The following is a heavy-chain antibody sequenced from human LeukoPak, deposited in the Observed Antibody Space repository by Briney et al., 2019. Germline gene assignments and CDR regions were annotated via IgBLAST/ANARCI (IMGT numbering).Heavy chain of an antibody. CDR1: GFTFSNAW. D-gene: IGHD6-6*01. CDR2: ISGGGAT. J-gene: IGHJ5*02. Sequence: GGSLRLSCAASGFTFSNAWMSWVRQAPGKGLEWVSAISGGGATYYADSVKGRFTISRDNSKNILYLQMDSLRTDDTAVYYCARIGKAARSEWFDPWGQGTLVTVSS. CDR3: ARIGKAARSEWFDP. V-gene: IGHV3-23*01.